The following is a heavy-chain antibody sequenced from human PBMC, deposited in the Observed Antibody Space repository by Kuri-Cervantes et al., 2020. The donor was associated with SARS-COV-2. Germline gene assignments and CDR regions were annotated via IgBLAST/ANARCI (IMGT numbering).Heavy chain of an antibody. CDR2: IDATSSHV. CDR3: ARGCSGIGCYTRHLDY. Sequence: GGSLRLSCAASGFTFSTYSMTWVRQAPGKGLEWVSSIDATSSHVFYADSMKGRFTISRDNAKNPLYLQLNSLRAEDTAVYYCARGCSGIGCYTRHLDYWGQGTLVTVSS. V-gene: IGHV3-21*01. J-gene: IGHJ4*02. CDR1: GFTFSTYS. D-gene: IGHD2-2*02.